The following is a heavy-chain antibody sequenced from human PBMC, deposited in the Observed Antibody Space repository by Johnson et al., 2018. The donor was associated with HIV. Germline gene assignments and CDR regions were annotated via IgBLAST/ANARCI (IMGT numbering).Heavy chain of an antibody. Sequence: QVQLVESGGGVVQPGRSLRLSCAASGFTFSSYAMHWVRQAPGKGLEWVAVISYDGSNKYYADSVKGRFTISRDNAKNSLYLQMNSLRDEDTALYYCARSQGGGRILYYAFDIWGQGTMVTVSS. CDR2: ISYDGSNK. CDR1: GFTFSSYA. CDR3: ARSQGGGRILYYAFDI. D-gene: IGHD2-8*01. J-gene: IGHJ3*02. V-gene: IGHV3-30*04.